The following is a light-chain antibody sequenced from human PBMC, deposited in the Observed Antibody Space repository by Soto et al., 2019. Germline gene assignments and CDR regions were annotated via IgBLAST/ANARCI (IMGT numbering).Light chain of an antibody. V-gene: IGKV1-5*03. CDR2: KAS. CDR3: QQYYNYFRT. CDR1: QSISSW. J-gene: IGKJ1*01. Sequence: DIQMTQSPSTLSASVGDRVTITCRASQSISSWLAWYQQKPGKAPKLLIYKASSLESGVPSRFSGSGSGTEFTLTISSLQPDDFVTYYCQQYYNYFRTFGQGTKVEIK.